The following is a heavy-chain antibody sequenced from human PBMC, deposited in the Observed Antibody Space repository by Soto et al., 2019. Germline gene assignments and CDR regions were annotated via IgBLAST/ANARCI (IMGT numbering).Heavy chain of an antibody. CDR2: INHSGST. Sequence: SETLSLTCAVYGGSFSGYYWGWIRQPPGKGLEWVGEINHSGSTNYNPSLKSRVTISVDTSKNQFSLKLSSVTAADTAVYYCARGGDAFDIWGQGTMVTVSS. CDR3: ARGGDAFDI. V-gene: IGHV4-34*01. J-gene: IGHJ3*02. CDR1: GGSFSGYY.